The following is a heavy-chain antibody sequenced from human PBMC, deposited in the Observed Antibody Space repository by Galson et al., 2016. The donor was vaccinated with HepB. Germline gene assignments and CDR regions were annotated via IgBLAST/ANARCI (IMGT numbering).Heavy chain of an antibody. CDR1: GLIFRSYS. V-gene: IGHV3-48*04. CDR2: ISSTSSTI. Sequence: SLRLSCAASGLIFRSYSMNWVRQAPGKGLEWVSYISSTSSTIFYADSVKGRFTISRVNAKTSLYLQMNSLRAEDTAVYYCARYWYFDLWGRGTLVIVSP. CDR3: ARYWYFDL. J-gene: IGHJ2*01.